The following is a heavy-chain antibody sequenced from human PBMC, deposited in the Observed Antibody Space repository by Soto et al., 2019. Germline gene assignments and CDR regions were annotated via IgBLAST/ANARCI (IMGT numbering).Heavy chain of an antibody. D-gene: IGHD6-19*01. CDR1: GFPLSSNG. V-gene: IGHV3-33*01. J-gene: IGHJ4*02. Sequence: QVQPVESGGGVVQPERSLRLSCVASGFPLSSNGMHWVRQAPGKGLEWVATIWYDGTKTYYADSVKGRFTISRDNSNNTLYLQMNSLRAEDTAVYYCARDTGRGWYPGYWGQGTLVAVSS. CDR3: ARDTGRGWYPGY. CDR2: IWYDGTKT.